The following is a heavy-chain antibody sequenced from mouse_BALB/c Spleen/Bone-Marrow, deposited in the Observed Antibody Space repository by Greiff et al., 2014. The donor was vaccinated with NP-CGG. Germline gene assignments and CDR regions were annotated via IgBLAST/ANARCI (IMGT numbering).Heavy chain of an antibody. D-gene: IGHD1-1*01. CDR2: IYPGDGDT. J-gene: IGHJ3*01. CDR1: GYVFSSSW. CDR3: AGTYGSSFFAY. Sequence: QVQLQQPGPELVKSGASVKISCKASGYVFSSSWMNWVKQRPGQGLEWIGRIYPGDGDTNYNGKFKGKATLTADKSSSTAYMQLSNLTSVDSAVYFCAGTYGSSFFAYWGQGTLVTVSA. V-gene: IGHV1-82*01.